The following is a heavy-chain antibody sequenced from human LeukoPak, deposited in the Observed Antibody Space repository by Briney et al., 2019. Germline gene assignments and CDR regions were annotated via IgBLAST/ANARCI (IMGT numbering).Heavy chain of an antibody. V-gene: IGHV3-64*01. CDR1: GFTFSSYA. J-gene: IGHJ6*02. CDR2: ISSNGGST. CDR3: ARDYGSGRGYYYYGMDV. D-gene: IGHD3-10*01. Sequence: PGGSLRLSCAASGFTFSSYAMHWVRQAPGKGLEYVSAISSNGGSTYYANSVKGRFTISRDNSKNTLYLQMGSLRAEDMAVYYCARDYGSGRGYYYYGMDVWGQGTTVTVSS.